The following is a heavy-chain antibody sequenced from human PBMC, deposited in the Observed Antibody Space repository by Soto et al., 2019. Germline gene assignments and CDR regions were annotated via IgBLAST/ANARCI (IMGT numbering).Heavy chain of an antibody. CDR3: ARASLLRYFDWFPYGMDV. CDR1: GDSVSSGTNY. V-gene: IGHV4-61*01. CDR2: IYYTGTA. D-gene: IGHD3-9*01. J-gene: IGHJ6*02. Sequence: SETLSLTCTVSGDSVSSGTNYWSWIRQPPGKGLEWVGYIYYTGTANYSPSLRSRVTISVDTSKNQFSLKLSSVTAADTAVYYCARASLLRYFDWFPYGMDVWGQGTTVTASS.